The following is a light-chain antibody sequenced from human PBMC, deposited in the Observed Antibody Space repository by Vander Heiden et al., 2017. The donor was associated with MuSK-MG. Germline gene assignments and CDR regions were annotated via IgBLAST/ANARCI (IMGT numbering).Light chain of an antibody. CDR1: QGISSY. V-gene: IGKV1-39*01. CDR3: QQSYSFLLFT. Sequence: DIQMTQSPSSLSASVGDRVSITCRASQGISSYLNWYQQKPGKAPKLLIYATSNLQSGVPSRFSGSGFETDFTLTISSLQSEDVATYYCQQSYSFLLFTFGEGTRVGI. CDR2: ATS. J-gene: IGKJ2*01.